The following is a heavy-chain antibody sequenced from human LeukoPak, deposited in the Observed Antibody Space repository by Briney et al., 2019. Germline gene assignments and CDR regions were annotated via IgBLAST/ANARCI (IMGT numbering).Heavy chain of an antibody. CDR2: IYPGDSDT. D-gene: IGHD6-13*01. V-gene: IGHV5-51*01. Sequence: GESLKISCKGSGYSFTSYWIGWVRQMPGKGLEWMGIIYPGDSDTRYSPSFQGQATISADKSISTAYLQWSSLKASDTAMYYCARRSSIAAAGPYYYYGMDVWGQGTTVTVSS. CDR1: GYSFTSYW. J-gene: IGHJ6*02. CDR3: ARRSSIAAAGPYYYYGMDV.